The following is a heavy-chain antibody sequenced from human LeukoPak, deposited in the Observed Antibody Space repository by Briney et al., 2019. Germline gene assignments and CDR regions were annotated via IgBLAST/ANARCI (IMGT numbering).Heavy chain of an antibody. CDR1: GFTFSSYS. D-gene: IGHD5-18*01. Sequence: GGSLRLSCAASGFTFSSYSMNWVRQAPGKGLEWVSSISSSSSYIYYADSVEGRFTISRDNAKNSLYLQMNSLRAEDTAVYYCARGGLYSYGSSYWGQGTLVTVSS. CDR2: ISSSSSYI. J-gene: IGHJ4*02. CDR3: ARGGLYSYGSSY. V-gene: IGHV3-21*01.